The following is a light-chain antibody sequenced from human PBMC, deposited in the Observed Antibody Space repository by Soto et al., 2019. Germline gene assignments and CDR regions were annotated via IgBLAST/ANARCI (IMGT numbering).Light chain of an antibody. CDR3: QQYVSSVT. J-gene: IGKJ1*01. CDR2: GAS. Sequence: DIVLTQSPGSLSLSPGERATLSCRASQSVDSSFFAWYQQKPGQAPRLLIYGASKRATGTPDRFSGSGSGTDFTLTITRLEPDAFAVYYCQQYVSSVTFGQGTKVEIK. CDR1: QSVDSSF. V-gene: IGKV3-20*01.